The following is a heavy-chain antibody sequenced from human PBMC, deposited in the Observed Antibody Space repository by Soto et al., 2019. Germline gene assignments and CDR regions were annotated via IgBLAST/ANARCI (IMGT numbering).Heavy chain of an antibody. D-gene: IGHD3-10*01. V-gene: IGHV1-8*02. CDR2: MNPYNGNT. J-gene: IGHJ4*02. CDR1: GYTFTSYE. Sequence: QVQLVQSGAEVKKPGASVKVSCRASGYTFTSYEINWVRQAPGQGLEWMGWMNPYNGNTAYAQNFQGRVSMTRNTSISTAYMELRSLRYDDTALYYCARGPGDLGYFDYWGQGALVTVSS. CDR3: ARGPGDLGYFDY.